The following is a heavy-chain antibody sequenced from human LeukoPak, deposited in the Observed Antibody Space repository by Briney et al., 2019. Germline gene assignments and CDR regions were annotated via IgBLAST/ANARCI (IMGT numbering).Heavy chain of an antibody. CDR2: INHSGST. V-gene: IGHV4-34*01. Sequence: SETLSLTCAVYGGSFSGYYWSWIRQPPGKGLEWIGEINHSGSTNYNPSLKSRATIPVDTSKKQFSLQLNSVTPEDTAVYYCARDLNGDWYFDLWGRGTLVTVSS. CDR1: GGSFSGYY. D-gene: IGHD7-27*01. J-gene: IGHJ2*01. CDR3: ARDLNGDWYFDL.